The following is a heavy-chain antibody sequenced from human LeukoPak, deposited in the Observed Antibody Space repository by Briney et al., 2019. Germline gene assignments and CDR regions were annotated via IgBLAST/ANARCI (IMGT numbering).Heavy chain of an antibody. V-gene: IGHV3-23*01. D-gene: IGHD2-2*01. Sequence: GGSLRLSCAASGFTFSSYAMSWVRQATGKGLEWVSSISGSGDSTYYADSVKGRFTISRDNSKNTLYLQMNSLRAENTAVYYCANSAGYCSSTSCFDYYFDYWGQGTLVTVS. CDR1: GFTFSSYA. CDR2: ISGSGDST. J-gene: IGHJ4*02. CDR3: ANSAGYCSSTSCFDYYFDY.